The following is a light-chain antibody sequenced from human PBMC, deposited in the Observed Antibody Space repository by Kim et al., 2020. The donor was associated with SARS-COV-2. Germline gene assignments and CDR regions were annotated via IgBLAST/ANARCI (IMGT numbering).Light chain of an antibody. CDR1: HSIRSSY. CDR2: GAS. CDR3: QQYGSSPLT. V-gene: IGKV3-20*01. Sequence: EIVLTQSPGTLSLSPGERATLSCRASHSIRSSYLAWYQQKPGQAPRLLIYGASRRATGIPDRFSGSGSGTDFTLTISRLEPEDFAVYYCQQYGSSPLTFGGGTKVDIK. J-gene: IGKJ4*01.